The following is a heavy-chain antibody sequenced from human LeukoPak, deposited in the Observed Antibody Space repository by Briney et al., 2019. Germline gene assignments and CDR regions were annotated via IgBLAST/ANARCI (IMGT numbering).Heavy chain of an antibody. CDR3: AKDLVADELGDAFDI. CDR1: GFTFSSFS. Sequence: PGGSLRLSCATSGFTFSSFSMYWVRQAPGKGLEWVAYISWGTSRTHYADSVKGRFTISRDNAENSLFLQMDSLRVEDTAVYYCAKDLVADELGDAFDIWGQGTMVTISS. V-gene: IGHV3-48*01. CDR2: ISWGTSRT. J-gene: IGHJ3*02. D-gene: IGHD6-19*01.